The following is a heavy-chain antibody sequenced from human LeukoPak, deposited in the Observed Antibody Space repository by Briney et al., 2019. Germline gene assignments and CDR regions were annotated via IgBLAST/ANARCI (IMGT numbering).Heavy chain of an antibody. D-gene: IGHD1-1*01. CDR3: ARGRHNNC. J-gene: IGHJ3*01. CDR1: GYTFTSYD. CDR2: MSPNSGKT. Sequence: GASVKVSCKASGYTFTSYDISWVRQATGQGLEWMGGMSPNSGKTGYAQKFQARVIMTRNTSISTAYMELSSLRSEDTAVYYCARGRHNNCWGQGTLVTVSS. V-gene: IGHV1-8*01.